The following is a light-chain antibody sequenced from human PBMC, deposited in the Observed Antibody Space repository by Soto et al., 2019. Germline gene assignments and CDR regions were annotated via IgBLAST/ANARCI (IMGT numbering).Light chain of an antibody. Sequence: DIQMTQSPSTLSASVGDRVTITCLASQSINRFLNWYQQKPGKGPNLLIYGASTLQSGVPLRFSGSGSGTDFTLTISSLQPEDFATYYCQQSQITPWTFGQGTKVDIK. CDR2: GAS. CDR3: QQSQITPWT. J-gene: IGKJ1*01. V-gene: IGKV1-39*01. CDR1: QSINRF.